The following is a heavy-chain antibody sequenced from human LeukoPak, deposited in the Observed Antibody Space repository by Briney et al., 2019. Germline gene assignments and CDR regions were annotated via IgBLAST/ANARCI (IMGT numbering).Heavy chain of an antibody. V-gene: IGHV3-23*01. D-gene: IGHD3-9*01. J-gene: IGHJ4*02. CDR3: AKDLRGTYYDILTGYPYY. Sequence: TGGSLRLSCAASGFTFSSYAMSWVRQAPGKGLEWVSAISGSGGSTYYADSVKGRFTISRDNSKNTLYLQMNSLRAEDTAVYYCAKDLRGTYYDILTGYPYYWGQGTLVTVSS. CDR1: GFTFSSYA. CDR2: ISGSGGST.